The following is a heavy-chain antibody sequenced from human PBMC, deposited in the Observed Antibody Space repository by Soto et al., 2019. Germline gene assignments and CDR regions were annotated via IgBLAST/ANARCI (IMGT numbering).Heavy chain of an antibody. CDR1: GYTFTSYG. CDR2: ISAYNGNT. CDR3: ARSPTSIGYCSGGSGYSIDY. D-gene: IGHD2-15*01. V-gene: IGHV1-18*01. J-gene: IGHJ4*02. Sequence: QVQLVQSGAEVKKPGASVKVSCKASGYTFTSYGISWVRQAPGQGLEWMGWISAYNGNTNYAQKPXXRVTMTTDTSXXPXYXXLRSLRSDATAVYYCARSPTSIGYCSGGSGYSIDYWGQGTLVTVSS.